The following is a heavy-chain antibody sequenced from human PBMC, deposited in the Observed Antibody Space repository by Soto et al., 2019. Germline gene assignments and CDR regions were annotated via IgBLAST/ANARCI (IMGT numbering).Heavy chain of an antibody. CDR3: AKDSVLPDIVVVPAASKPDY. V-gene: IGHV3-23*01. CDR2: ISGSGGST. D-gene: IGHD2-2*01. CDR1: GFTFSSYA. Sequence: GGSLRLSCAASGFTFSSYAMSWVRQAPGKGLEWVSAISGSGGSTYYADSVKGRFTISRDNSKNTLYLQMNSLRAEDTAVYYCAKDSVLPDIVVVPAASKPDYWGQGTLVTVSS. J-gene: IGHJ4*02.